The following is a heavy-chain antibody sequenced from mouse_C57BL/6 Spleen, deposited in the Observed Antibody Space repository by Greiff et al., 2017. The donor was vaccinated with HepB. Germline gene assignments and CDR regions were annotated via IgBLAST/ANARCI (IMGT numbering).Heavy chain of an antibody. J-gene: IGHJ4*01. CDR1: GYTFTSYW. V-gene: IGHV1-7*01. CDR3: ARETTVGEGAMDY. Sequence: VQLLESGAELAKPGASVKLSCKASGYTFTSYWMHWVKQRPGQGLEWIGYINPSSGYTKYNQKFKDKATLTADKSSSTAYMQLSSLTYEDSAVYYGARETTVGEGAMDYWGQGTSVTVSS. D-gene: IGHD1-1*01. CDR2: INPSSGYT.